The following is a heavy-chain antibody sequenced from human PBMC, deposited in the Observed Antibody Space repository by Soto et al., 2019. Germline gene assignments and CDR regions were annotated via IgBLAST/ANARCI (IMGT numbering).Heavy chain of an antibody. CDR1: GFSLSTGGVG. CDR3: VSGSFPNWFDP. CDR2: LYWDDDK. V-gene: IGHV2-5*04. Sequence: QITLKESGPTLVKPTQTLTLTCTFSGFSLSTGGVGVGWIRQPPGKALEWLALLYWDDDKRYSPSLKSRLTITKDTSKNQVVLTMSNMDLVDTGTYYFVSGSFPNWFDPWGQGILVIVSS. D-gene: IGHD3-10*01. J-gene: IGHJ5*02.